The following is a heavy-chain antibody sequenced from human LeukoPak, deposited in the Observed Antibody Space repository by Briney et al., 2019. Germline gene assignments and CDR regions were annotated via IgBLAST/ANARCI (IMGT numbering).Heavy chain of an antibody. V-gene: IGHV1-18*01. CDR2: ISAYNGNT. Sequence: SSVKVSCKVSGVTLSAVSMHWVRQAPGQGLEWMGWISAYNGNTNYAQKLQGRVTMTTDTSTSTAYMELRSLRSDDTAVYYCARERYSSGYEVDYWGQGTLVTVSS. CDR3: ARERYSSGYEVDY. D-gene: IGHD3-22*01. CDR1: GVTLSAVS. J-gene: IGHJ4*02.